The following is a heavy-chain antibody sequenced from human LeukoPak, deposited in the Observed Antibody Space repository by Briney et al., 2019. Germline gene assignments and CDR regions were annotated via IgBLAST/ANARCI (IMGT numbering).Heavy chain of an antibody. CDR2: FDPEDGET. Sequence: ASVKVSCKVSGYTLTELSMHWVRQAPGIGLEWMEGFDPEDGETIYAQKFQGRVTMTEDASTDTAYMELSSLRSEDTAVYYCAAKPAGGGWYYFDYWGQGTLVTVSS. J-gene: IGHJ4*02. D-gene: IGHD2-15*01. CDR1: GYTLTELS. V-gene: IGHV1-24*01. CDR3: AAKPAGGGWYYFDY.